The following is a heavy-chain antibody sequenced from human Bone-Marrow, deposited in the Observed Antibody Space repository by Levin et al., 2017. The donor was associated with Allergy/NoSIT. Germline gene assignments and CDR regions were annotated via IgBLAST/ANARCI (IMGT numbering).Heavy chain of an antibody. Sequence: SETLSLTCTVSGGSMGTTSFYWGWIRQPPGKGLEWIVTIYYSGNTYYNPSLKSRVTISVDTSKKQFFLMLSSMTAADTAVYYCARLGYSSAWYEAWYYYYGMDVWGPGTTVTVSS. CDR2: IYYSGNT. CDR3: ARLGYSSAWYEAWYYYYGMDV. J-gene: IGHJ6*02. CDR1: GGSMGTTSFY. D-gene: IGHD6-19*01. V-gene: IGHV4-39*01.